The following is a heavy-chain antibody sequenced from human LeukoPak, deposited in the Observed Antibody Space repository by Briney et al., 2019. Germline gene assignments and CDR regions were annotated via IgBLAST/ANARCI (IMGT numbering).Heavy chain of an antibody. V-gene: IGHV3-66*01. CDR3: ARDCKVVPAAEWRYYYYYMDV. Sequence: PGGSLRLSCAASGFTVSSNYMSWVRQAPGKGLEWVSVIYSGGSTYYADSVKGRFTISRDTSKNTLYLQMNSLRAEDTAVYYCARDCKVVPAAEWRYYYYYMDVWGKGTTVTVSS. J-gene: IGHJ6*03. D-gene: IGHD2-2*01. CDR1: GFTVSSNY. CDR2: IYSGGST.